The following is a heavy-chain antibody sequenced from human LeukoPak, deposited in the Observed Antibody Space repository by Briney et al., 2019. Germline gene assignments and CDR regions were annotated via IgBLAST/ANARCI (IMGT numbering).Heavy chain of an antibody. D-gene: IGHD5-18*01. V-gene: IGHV3-9*01. Sequence: GGSLRLSCAASGFTFDDYAMHWVRQAPGKGLEWVSSISWNSGSIGYADSVKGRFTISRDNAKNSLYLQMNSLRAEDTALYYCAKGRSYGHYFDYWGQGTLVTVSS. CDR2: ISWNSGSI. CDR1: GFTFDDYA. CDR3: AKGRSYGHYFDY. J-gene: IGHJ4*02.